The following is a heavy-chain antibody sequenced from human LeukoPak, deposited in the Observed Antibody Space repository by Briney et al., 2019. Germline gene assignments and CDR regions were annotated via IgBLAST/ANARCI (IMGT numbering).Heavy chain of an antibody. J-gene: IGHJ4*02. CDR2: INHSGST. D-gene: IGHD2-2*01. CDR3: ARGDCSSTSCYLDY. Sequence: SETLSLTCTVSGVSINGYYWSWIRQPPGKGLEWIGEINHSGSTNYNPSLKSRVTISVDTSKNQFSLKLSSVTAADTAVYYCARGDCSSTSCYLDYWGQGTLVTVSS. CDR1: GVSINGYY. V-gene: IGHV4-34*01.